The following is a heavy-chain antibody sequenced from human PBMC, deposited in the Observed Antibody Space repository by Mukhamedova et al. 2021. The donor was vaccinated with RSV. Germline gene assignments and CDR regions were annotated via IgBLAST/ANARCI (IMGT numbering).Heavy chain of an antibody. Sequence: GLEWVAVILYDGSNKYYAESVKGRFTISRDNSKNTVYLQMNSLRPEDTAAYYCAKGRGSSLVRFTLRYGMDVWGQGTTVTVSS. CDR3: AKGRGSSLVRFTLRYGMDV. J-gene: IGHJ6*02. D-gene: IGHD3-10*01. CDR2: ILYDGSNK. V-gene: IGHV3-30*18.